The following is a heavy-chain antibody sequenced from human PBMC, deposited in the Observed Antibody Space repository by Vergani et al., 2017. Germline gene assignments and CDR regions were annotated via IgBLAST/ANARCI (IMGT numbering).Heavy chain of an antibody. CDR2: ITGSGGST. CDR3: AKAYSSGWYYFDY. CDR1: GFAFSNYA. J-gene: IGHJ4*02. Sequence: EVQLLESGGGLVQPGGSLRLSCAASGFAFSNYAMSWVRQAPGKGLEWVSAITGSGGSTYYADSVNGRFTISRDNSKNTLYLQMNSLRAEDTAVYYCAKAYSSGWYYFDYWGQGTLVTVSS. V-gene: IGHV3-23*01. D-gene: IGHD6-19*01.